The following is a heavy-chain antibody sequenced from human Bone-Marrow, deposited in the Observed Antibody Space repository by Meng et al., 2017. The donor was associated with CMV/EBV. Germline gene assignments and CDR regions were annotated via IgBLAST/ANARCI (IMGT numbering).Heavy chain of an antibody. D-gene: IGHD1-7*01. CDR1: GFTFSSYA. V-gene: IGHV3-23*01. J-gene: IGHJ4*02. Sequence: GESLKISCAASGFTFSSYAMSWVRQAPGKGLEWVSAISGSGGSTCYADSVKGRFTISRDNSKNTLYLQMNSLRAEDTAVYYCAKEYTGTPGYWGQGTLVTVSS. CDR2: ISGSGGST. CDR3: AKEYTGTPGY.